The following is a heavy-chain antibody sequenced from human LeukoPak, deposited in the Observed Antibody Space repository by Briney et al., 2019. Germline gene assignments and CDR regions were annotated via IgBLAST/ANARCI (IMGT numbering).Heavy chain of an antibody. Sequence: SGTLSLTCTVSGGSISSYYWSWIRQPPGKGLEWIGYIYYSGSTNYNPSLNSRVTISVDTSKNQFSLRLSSVTPADTAVYYCARAPYYDSSGYYYWLDIWGQGTMVTVSS. J-gene: IGHJ3*02. V-gene: IGHV4-59*01. CDR1: GGSISSYY. CDR2: IYYSGST. CDR3: ARAPYYDSSGYYYWLDI. D-gene: IGHD3-22*01.